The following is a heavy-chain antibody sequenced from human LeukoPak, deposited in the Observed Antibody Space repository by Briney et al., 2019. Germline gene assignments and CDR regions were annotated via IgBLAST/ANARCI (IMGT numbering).Heavy chain of an antibody. V-gene: IGHV3-48*01. Sequence: GGSLRLSCAASGFTFSSYSMNLVRQAPGKGLEWVSYISSSSSTIYYADSVKGRFTISRDNAKNSLYLQMNSLRAEDTAVYYCARDLGSSSSYFDYWGQGTLVTVSS. D-gene: IGHD6-13*01. CDR3: ARDLGSSSSYFDY. J-gene: IGHJ4*02. CDR2: ISSSSSTI. CDR1: GFTFSSYS.